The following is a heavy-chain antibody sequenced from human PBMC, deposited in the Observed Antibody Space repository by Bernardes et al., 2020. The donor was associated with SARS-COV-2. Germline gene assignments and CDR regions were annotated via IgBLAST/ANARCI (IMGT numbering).Heavy chain of an antibody. CDR3: ARPQPLDY. CDR1: GFTFSNYM. V-gene: IGHV3-7*01. J-gene: IGHJ4*02. CDR2: IYQDGSEK. Sequence: GGSLRLSCVASGFTFSNYMMTWVRQAPGKGLEWVANIYQDGSEKYYVDSLRGRFTISRDNAKNSLYLQINSLRVEDTAVYYCARPQPLDYWGQGTLVTVSS.